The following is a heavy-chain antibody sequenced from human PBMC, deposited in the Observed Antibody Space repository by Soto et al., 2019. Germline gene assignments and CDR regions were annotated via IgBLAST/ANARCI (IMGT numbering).Heavy chain of an antibody. V-gene: IGHV3-72*01. CDR1: GFIFSDHY. J-gene: IGHJ6*03. CDR2: SRNKANSYST. Sequence: GGSLRLSCAVSGFIFSDHYIDWVRQAPGKGLEWIGRSRNKANSYSTEYAASGKGRFRISRHDSENSLYLQMNSLQTEDTAVYYCVALTSHYLDVWGKGTTVTVSS. CDR3: VALTSHYLDV.